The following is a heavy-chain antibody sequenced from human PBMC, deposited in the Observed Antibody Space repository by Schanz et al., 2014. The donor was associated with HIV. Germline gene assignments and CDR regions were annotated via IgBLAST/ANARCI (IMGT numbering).Heavy chain of an antibody. CDR2: IGSGGGYK. V-gene: IGHV3-11*06. J-gene: IGHJ4*02. D-gene: IGHD4-17*01. CDR3: ARDLHDYGDARTDY. CDR1: GFSFTDNY. Sequence: QVQLVESGGGVVQPGRSLRLSCAASGFSFTDNYMSWIRQAPGKGLEWVSSIGSGGGYKYYADSVNGRFTISRDNAKNSLHLQMSRLGAEDTAVYYCARDLHDYGDARTDYWGQGTLVTVSS.